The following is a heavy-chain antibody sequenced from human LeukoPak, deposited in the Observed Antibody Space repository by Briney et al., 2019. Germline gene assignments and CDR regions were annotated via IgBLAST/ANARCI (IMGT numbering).Heavy chain of an antibody. D-gene: IGHD4-17*01. Sequence: PSETLSLTCTVSGGSISSYYWSWIRQPPGKGLEWIGYIYYSGSTNYNPSLKSRVTISVDTSKNQFSLKLSSVTAADTAVYYCARYGDYAAWYFDLWGRGTLVTVSS. CDR2: IYYSGST. V-gene: IGHV4-59*01. CDR3: ARYGDYAAWYFDL. J-gene: IGHJ2*01. CDR1: GGSISSYY.